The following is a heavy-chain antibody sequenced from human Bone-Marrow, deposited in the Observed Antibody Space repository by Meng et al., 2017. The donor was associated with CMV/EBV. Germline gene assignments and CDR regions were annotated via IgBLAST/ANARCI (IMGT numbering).Heavy chain of an antibody. CDR2: IRYDESNK. V-gene: IGHV3-30*02. Sequence: GESLKISWAASGFLFSNYEMHWVRQAPGKGLEWVASIRYDESNKYYGESVRGRFTIPRENSKNTLYLQMNNLRAEDTALYYCATRNRGLTALSGRYYYNAMDVWGQGTTVTVSS. CDR1: GFLFSNYE. D-gene: IGHD1-14*01. CDR3: ATRNRGLTALSGRYYYNAMDV. J-gene: IGHJ6*02.